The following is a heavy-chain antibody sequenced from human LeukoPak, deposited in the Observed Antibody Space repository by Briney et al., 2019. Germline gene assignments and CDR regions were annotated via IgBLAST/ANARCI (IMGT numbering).Heavy chain of an antibody. D-gene: IGHD3-22*01. J-gene: IGHJ4*02. CDR1: GYSFTSYW. V-gene: IGHV5-51*01. CDR2: IYPGDSDT. CDR3: ARSSTYYYDSSGYYLPR. Sequence: GESLKISCKGSGYSFTSYWIGWVRQMPGKGLEWVGIIYPGDSDTRYSPSFQGQVIISADKSISTAYLQWSSLKASDTAMYYCARSSTYYYDSSGYYLPRWGQGTLVTVSS.